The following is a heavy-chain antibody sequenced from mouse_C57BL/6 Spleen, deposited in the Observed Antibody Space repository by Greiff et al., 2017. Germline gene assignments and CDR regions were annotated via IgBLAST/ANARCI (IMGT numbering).Heavy chain of an antibody. CDR2: IYPRSGNT. CDR3: ARRDGYYDLDY. V-gene: IGHV1-81*01. D-gene: IGHD2-3*01. Sequence: QVQLQQSGAELARPGASVKLSCKASGYTFTSYGISWVKQRTGQGLEWIGEIYPRSGNTYYNEKFKGKATLTADKYSSTAYMELRSLTSEDSAVYFCARRDGYYDLDYWGQGTSVTVSS. CDR1: GYTFTSYG. J-gene: IGHJ4*01.